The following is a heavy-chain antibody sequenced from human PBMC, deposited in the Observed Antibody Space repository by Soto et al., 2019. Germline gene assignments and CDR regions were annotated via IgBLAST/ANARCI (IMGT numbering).Heavy chain of an antibody. D-gene: IGHD5-18*01. CDR2: ISSSSSYI. CDR1: GFTFSSYS. Sequence: GGSLRLSCAASGFTFSSYSMNWVRQAPGKGLEWVSSISSSSSYIYYADSVKGRFTISRDNAKNSLYLQMNSLRAEDTAVYYCAXDLLSVDTAMVRYYGMDVWGQGTTVTVS. CDR3: AXDLLSVDTAMVRYYGMDV. V-gene: IGHV3-21*01. J-gene: IGHJ6*02.